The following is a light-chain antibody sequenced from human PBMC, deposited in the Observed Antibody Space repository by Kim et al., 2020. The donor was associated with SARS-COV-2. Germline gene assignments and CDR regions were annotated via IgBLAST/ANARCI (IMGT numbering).Light chain of an antibody. CDR3: QTWGTGSMV. CDR2: LNSDGSH. J-gene: IGLJ2*01. CDR1: SGHRSYA. Sequence: ASVQLTCTLSSGHRSYAIAWHQQQPEKGPRYLMKLNSDGSHSKGDGIPDRFSGSSSGAERYLTISSLQSEDEADYYCQTWGTGSMVFGGGTQLTVL. V-gene: IGLV4-69*01.